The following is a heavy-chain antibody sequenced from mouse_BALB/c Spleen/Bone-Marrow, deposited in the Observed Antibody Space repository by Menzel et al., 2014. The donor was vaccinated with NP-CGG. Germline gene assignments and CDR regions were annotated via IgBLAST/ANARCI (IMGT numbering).Heavy chain of an antibody. CDR3: ARNLGYGYFDY. D-gene: IGHD3-1*01. Sequence: EVKLQESGPELVKPGASVKVSCKASGYAFTSYNMYRVKQSHGKSLEWMGYIDPYSGGTSYNQKFKGKATLTVDKSSSTAYMHLNSLTSEDSAVYYCARNLGYGYFDYWGQGTTLTVSS. J-gene: IGHJ2*01. CDR2: IDPYSGGT. CDR1: GYAFTSYN. V-gene: IGHV1S135*01.